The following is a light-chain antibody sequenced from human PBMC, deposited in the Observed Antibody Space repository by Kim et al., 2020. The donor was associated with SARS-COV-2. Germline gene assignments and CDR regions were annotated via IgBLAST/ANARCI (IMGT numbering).Light chain of an antibody. CDR2: YKA. CDR1: DNGSKN. J-gene: IGLJ1*01. V-gene: IGLV3-21*04. Sequence: GKKGRMDCGGNDNGSKNVQWFQQKPGQAPLLVIFYKADRSPGIPERFSGANSGNTATLTISRVEAGDEADYYCQVWDTETDHPVFGPGTKVTVL. CDR3: QVWDTETDHPV.